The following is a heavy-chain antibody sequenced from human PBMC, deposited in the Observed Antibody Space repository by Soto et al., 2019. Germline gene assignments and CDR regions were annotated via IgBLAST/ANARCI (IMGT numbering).Heavy chain of an antibody. J-gene: IGHJ5*02. CDR3: ARGDSNYVEGYNWFDP. V-gene: IGHV6-1*01. CDR2: TYYRSKWYN. CDR1: RDSVSSNSAA. Sequence: SQTLSLTCAISRDSVSSNSAAWNWIRQSPSRGLEWLGRTYYRSKWYNDYAVSVKSRITINPDTSKNQFSLQLNSVTPEDTAVYYCARGDSNYVEGYNWFDPWGQGTLVTVSS. D-gene: IGHD4-4*01.